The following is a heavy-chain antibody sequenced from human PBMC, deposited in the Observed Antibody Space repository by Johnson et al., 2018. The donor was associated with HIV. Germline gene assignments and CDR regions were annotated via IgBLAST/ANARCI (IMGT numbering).Heavy chain of an antibody. CDR1: QFSFSSYG. J-gene: IGHJ3*02. Sequence: QVQLVESGGGVVQPGRSLRLSCAASQFSFSSYGMHWVRQAPGKGLEWVAGISYDGSNKYYADSVKGRFTISRDNSKNTLYLQMNSLRAEDTAVYYCARESRAGLELRGHAFDIWGQGTMVTVSS. CDR2: ISYDGSNK. D-gene: IGHD1-7*01. CDR3: ARESRAGLELRGHAFDI. V-gene: IGHV3-30*03.